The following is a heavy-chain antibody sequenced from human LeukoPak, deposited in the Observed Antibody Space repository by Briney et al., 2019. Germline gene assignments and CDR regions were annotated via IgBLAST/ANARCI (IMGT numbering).Heavy chain of an antibody. V-gene: IGHV3-74*01. CDR3: ARDPTDSSGWYFDY. D-gene: IGHD6-19*01. CDR1: GFTFSGDW. Sequence: GGSLRLSCAASGFTFSGDWMHWVRQAPGKGLVWVSHVSSAGYTTRYADSVKGRFTISRDNSKNTLYLQMNSLRAEDTAVYYCARDPTDSSGWYFDYWGQGTLVTVSS. CDR2: VSSAGYTT. J-gene: IGHJ4*02.